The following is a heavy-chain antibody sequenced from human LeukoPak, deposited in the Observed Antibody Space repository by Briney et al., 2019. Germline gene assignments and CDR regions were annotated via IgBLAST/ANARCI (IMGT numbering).Heavy chain of an antibody. J-gene: IGHJ5*02. Sequence: SETLSLTCTVSGGSISSYYWSWIRQPPGKGLEWIGYIYYSGSTNCNPSLKSRVTISVDTSKNQFSLKLSSVTAADTAVYYCARSKTVAPGNWFDPWGQGTLVTVSS. CDR1: GGSISSYY. V-gene: IGHV4-59*01. D-gene: IGHD4-23*01. CDR3: ARSKTVAPGNWFDP. CDR2: IYYSGST.